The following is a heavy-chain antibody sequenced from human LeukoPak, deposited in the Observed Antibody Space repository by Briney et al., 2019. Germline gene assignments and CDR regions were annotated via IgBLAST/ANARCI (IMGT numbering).Heavy chain of an antibody. V-gene: IGHV1-8*02. CDR2: MNPNSGNP. J-gene: IGHJ4*02. CDR3: ARATPGGLHGYSFDY. Sequence: ASVKVSCKASGYTFKNYDINWVRQATGQGLEWMGWMNPNSGNPGFAQKFQDRVSMTRDTSINTAYMELTSLRSGDTAVYYCARATPGGLHGYSFDYWGQGTVVTVYS. CDR1: GYTFKNYD. D-gene: IGHD5-24*01.